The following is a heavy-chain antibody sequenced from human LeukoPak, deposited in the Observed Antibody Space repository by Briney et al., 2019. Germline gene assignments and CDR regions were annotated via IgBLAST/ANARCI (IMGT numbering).Heavy chain of an antibody. Sequence: PSETLSLTCAVSGASVSGSNYYWGWIRQPPGKGLEWIGNIYYSGSTYYNPSLKSRVTISVDTSKNQFSLKLSSVTAADTAVYYCARQSGSYGVYYYYMDVWGKGTTVTISS. D-gene: IGHD1-26*01. CDR3: ARQSGSYGVYYYYMDV. V-gene: IGHV4-39*01. J-gene: IGHJ6*03. CDR1: GASVSGSNYY. CDR2: IYYSGST.